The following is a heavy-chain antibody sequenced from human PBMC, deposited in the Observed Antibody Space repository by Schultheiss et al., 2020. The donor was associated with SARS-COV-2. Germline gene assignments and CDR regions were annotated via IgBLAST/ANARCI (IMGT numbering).Heavy chain of an antibody. Sequence: SETLSLTCTVSGGSISSYYWSWIRQPPGKGLEWIGYIYYSGSTNYNPSLKSRVTISVDTSKNQFSLKLSSVTAADTAVYYCARQDAGGGAHYYYYYMDVWGKGTTVTVSS. V-gene: IGHV4-59*08. J-gene: IGHJ6*03. D-gene: IGHD3-10*01. CDR3: ARQDAGGGAHYYYYYMDV. CDR2: IYYSGST. CDR1: GGSISSYY.